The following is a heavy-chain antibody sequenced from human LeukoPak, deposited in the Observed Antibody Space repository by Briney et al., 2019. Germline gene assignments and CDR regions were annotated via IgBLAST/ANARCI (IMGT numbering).Heavy chain of an antibody. CDR3: ARASSGWYLYYYYGMDV. CDR1: GFTFSSSA. J-gene: IGHJ6*02. Sequence: GGSLRLSCAASGFTFSSSAMSWVRQVPGKGLEWVSGISASGGSTYYADSVRGRFTISRDNSKNTLYLQMNSLRAEDTAVYYCARASSGWYLYYYYGMDVWGQGTTVTVSS. D-gene: IGHD6-19*01. V-gene: IGHV3-23*01. CDR2: ISASGGST.